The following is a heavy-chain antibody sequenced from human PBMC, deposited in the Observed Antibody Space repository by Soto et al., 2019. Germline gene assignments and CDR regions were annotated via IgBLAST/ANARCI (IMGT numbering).Heavy chain of an antibody. V-gene: IGHV3-64*01. J-gene: IGHJ4*02. D-gene: IGHD1-7*01. Sequence: ESGGGMVQPGGSLRLSCVASGFTFSSYDMHWVRQAPGKGLEYVSSISSNGGTTYYGNSLKGRFTISRDNSKNTLYLQMGSLRAEYMAVYYCVRRVPGNYDYWGQGTLVTVSS. CDR3: VRRVPGNYDY. CDR2: ISSNGGTT. CDR1: GFTFSSYD.